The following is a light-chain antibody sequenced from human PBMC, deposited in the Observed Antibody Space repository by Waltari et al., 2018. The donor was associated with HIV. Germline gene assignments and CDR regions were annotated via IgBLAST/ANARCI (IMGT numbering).Light chain of an antibody. Sequence: SALTQPPSVSGYLGQSVTVSCPGARSDIGRYNRVSWYQQSPGTAPKLMIYEVNNRPSGVPDRFSGSKSANTASLTISGLQAEDEADYYCSSYTTSSTWVFGGGTKLTVL. CDR2: EVN. V-gene: IGLV2-18*02. CDR3: SSYTTSSTWV. CDR1: RSDIGRYNR. J-gene: IGLJ3*02.